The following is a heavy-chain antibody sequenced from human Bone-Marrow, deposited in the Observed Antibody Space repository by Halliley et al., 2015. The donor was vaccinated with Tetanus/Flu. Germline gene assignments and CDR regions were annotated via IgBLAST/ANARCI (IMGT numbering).Heavy chain of an antibody. Sequence: YSGSTNYNPPPKGRVPISVDTSKGQFSLNLSSATAADTAVYYCARVGVYYYGSGSYYEGLDYWGQGTLVTVSS. CDR2: YSGST. CDR3: ARVGVYYYGSGSYYEGLDY. D-gene: IGHD3-10*01. J-gene: IGHJ4*02. V-gene: IGHV4-59*01.